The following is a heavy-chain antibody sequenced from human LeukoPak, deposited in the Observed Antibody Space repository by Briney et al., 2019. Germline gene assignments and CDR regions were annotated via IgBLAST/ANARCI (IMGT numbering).Heavy chain of an antibody. CDR2: ISTSGSTI. J-gene: IGHJ4*02. D-gene: IGHD5-24*01. Sequence: GGSLRLSCAASGFTFSDYYMSWIRQAPGKGLEWVSYISTSGSTIYYADSVKGRFTISRDNAKNSLYLQVNGLRTEDTAVYYCERDQRFGIDHWGQGTLVTVSS. V-gene: IGHV3-11*01. CDR1: GFTFSDYY. CDR3: ERDQRFGIDH.